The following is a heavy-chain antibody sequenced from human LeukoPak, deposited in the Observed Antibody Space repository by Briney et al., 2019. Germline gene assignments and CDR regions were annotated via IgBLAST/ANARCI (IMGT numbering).Heavy chain of an antibody. CDR2: ISAYNGNT. D-gene: IGHD3-9*01. Sequence: ASVKVSCKASGYTFTSYGISWVRQAPGQGLEWMGWISAYNGNTNYAQKFQGRVTITADESTSTAYMELSSLRSEDTAVYYCARSLIPDYYYGMDVWGQGTTVTVSS. CDR3: ARSLIPDYYYGMDV. V-gene: IGHV1-18*01. CDR1: GYTFTSYG. J-gene: IGHJ6*02.